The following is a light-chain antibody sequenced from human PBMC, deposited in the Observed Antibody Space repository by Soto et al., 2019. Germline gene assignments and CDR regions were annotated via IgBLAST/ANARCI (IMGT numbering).Light chain of an antibody. J-gene: IGKJ2*01. CDR2: AAS. Sequence: EIVLTQSSGTLSLSPGERATLSCRASQSVSSSYLAWYQQKPGQAPRLLIYAASSRATGIPDRFSGSGSGTDFTLTISRLEPEDFAVYYCQQYGRSPPYTFGQGTKLEIK. CDR3: QQYGRSPPYT. CDR1: QSVSSSY. V-gene: IGKV3-20*01.